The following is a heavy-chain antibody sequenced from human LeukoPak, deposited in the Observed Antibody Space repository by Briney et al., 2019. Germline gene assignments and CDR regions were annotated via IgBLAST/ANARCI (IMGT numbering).Heavy chain of an antibody. Sequence: ASVKVSCKAFGYTFTGYWMHWVRQAPGQGLEWMGWINPNSGGTNYAQRFQDRVTMTRDTSISTAYMEVSRLRYDDTAVYYCARPLRVTMIRGAAFRAPSDFDPWGQGTLVTVSS. CDR2: INPNSGGT. CDR1: GYTFTGYW. V-gene: IGHV1-2*02. CDR3: ARPLRVTMIRGAAFRAPSDFDP. J-gene: IGHJ5*02. D-gene: IGHD3-10*01.